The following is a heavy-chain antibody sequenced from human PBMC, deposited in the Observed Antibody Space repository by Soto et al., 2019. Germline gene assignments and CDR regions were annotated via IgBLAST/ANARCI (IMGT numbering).Heavy chain of an antibody. CDR2: INSDGSST. CDR3: ARGPIVPRVVVVDATRY. J-gene: IGHJ4*02. V-gene: IGHV3-74*01. D-gene: IGHD2-15*01. Sequence: EVQLVESGGGLVQPGGSLRLSCAASGFTFSSYWMHWVRQAPGKGLVWVSRINSDGSSTSYADSVKGRFTISRDNAKNTLYLQMNSLGAEDTAVYYCARGPIVPRVVVVDATRYWGQGTLVTVSS. CDR1: GFTFSSYW.